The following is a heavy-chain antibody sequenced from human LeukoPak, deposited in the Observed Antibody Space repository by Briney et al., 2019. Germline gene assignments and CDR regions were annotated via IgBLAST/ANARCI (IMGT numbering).Heavy chain of an antibody. CDR1: GFVFRSYW. CDR3: ARAVTSTEGY. J-gene: IGHJ4*02. V-gene: IGHV3-7*03. CDR2: INEGGSGK. Sequence: PGGSLRLSCAASGFVFRSYWMTWVRQAPGKGLEWVASINEGGSGKYYVDSVKGRFTISRDNAQKSLYLEMHSLRAEDTAVYYCARAVTSTEGYWGQGTLVTVSS. D-gene: IGHD4-17*01.